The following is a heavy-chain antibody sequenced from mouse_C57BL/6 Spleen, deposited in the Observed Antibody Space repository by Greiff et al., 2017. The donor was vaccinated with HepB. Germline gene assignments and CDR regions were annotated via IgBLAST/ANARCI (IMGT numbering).Heavy chain of an antibody. J-gene: IGHJ2*01. CDR2: IYPGDGDT. Sequence: VQVVESGAELVKPGASVKISCKASGYAFSSYWMNWVKQRPGKGLEWIGQIYPGDGDTNYNGKFKGKATLTADKSSSTAYMQLSSLTSEDSAVYFCARSRGYGIVYWGQGTTLTVSS. CDR3: ARSRGYGIVY. CDR1: GYAFSSYW. V-gene: IGHV1-80*01. D-gene: IGHD2-1*01.